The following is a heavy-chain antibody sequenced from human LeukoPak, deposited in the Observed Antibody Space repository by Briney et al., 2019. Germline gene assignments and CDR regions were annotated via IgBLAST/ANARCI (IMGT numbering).Heavy chain of an antibody. CDR1: GGSISSSSYY. D-gene: IGHD6-19*01. V-gene: IGHV4-39*07. CDR3: ARDGGSGWYNY. J-gene: IGHJ4*02. Sequence: SETLSLTCTVSGGSISSSSYYWGWIRQPPGKGLEWIGSTYYSGSTYYNPSLKSRVTVSVDTSKNQFSLKLSSVTAADTAVYYCARDGGSGWYNYWGQGTLVTVSS. CDR2: TYYSGST.